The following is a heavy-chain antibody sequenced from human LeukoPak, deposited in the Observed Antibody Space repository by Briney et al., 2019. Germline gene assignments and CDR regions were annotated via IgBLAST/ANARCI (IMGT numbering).Heavy chain of an antibody. D-gene: IGHD3-10*01. CDR3: AKDFYYGSGSYYNYFDY. CDR1: GFTFDDYA. V-gene: IGHV3-9*01. J-gene: IGHJ4*02. Sequence: PGGSLRLSCAASGFTFDDYAMHWVRHAPGKGLEWVSGISWNSGSIGYADSVKGRFTISRDNAKNSLYLQMNSLRAEDTALYYCAKDFYYGSGSYYNYFDYWGQGTLVTVSS. CDR2: ISWNSGSI.